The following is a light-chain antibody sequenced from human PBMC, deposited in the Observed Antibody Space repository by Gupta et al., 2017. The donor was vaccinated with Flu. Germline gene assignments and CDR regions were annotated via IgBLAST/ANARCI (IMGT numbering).Light chain of an antibody. Sequence: EIVMTQSPATLSVSPGERATLSCRASQSVSSNLAWYQQKPGQAPRLLIYGASTRATGIPARFNGSGSGTEFTLTISSLQSEDFAVYYCQQYNNWPRWTFGQGTKVEIK. CDR1: QSVSSN. CDR3: QQYNNWPRWT. J-gene: IGKJ1*01. V-gene: IGKV3-15*01. CDR2: GAS.